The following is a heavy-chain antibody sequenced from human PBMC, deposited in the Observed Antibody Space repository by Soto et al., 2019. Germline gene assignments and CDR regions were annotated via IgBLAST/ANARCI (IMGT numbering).Heavy chain of an antibody. CDR3: ASKLGYSSSWIGGYYYYGMDV. D-gene: IGHD6-13*01. CDR1: GYTLTELS. CDR2: FDPEDGET. V-gene: IGHV1-24*01. J-gene: IGHJ6*02. Sequence: ASVKVSCKVSGYTLTELSMHWVRQAPGKGLEWMGGFDPEDGETIYAQKFQGRVTMTEDTSTDTAYMELSSLRSEDTAVYYCASKLGYSSSWIGGYYYYGMDVWGQGNPGHRLL.